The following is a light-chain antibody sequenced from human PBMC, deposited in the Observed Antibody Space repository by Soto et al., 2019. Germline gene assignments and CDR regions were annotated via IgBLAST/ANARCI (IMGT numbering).Light chain of an antibody. V-gene: IGKV1-5*03. CDR3: QHSSSYPIT. Sequence: DIQMTQSPSTLSASVGDRVTITCRASQSISHWLAWYQQKPGKAPKLLIYKTSTLATGVPSRFSGSGSGTEFTLTIISLQPDDFATYYCQHSSSYPITFGQGTKLEIK. J-gene: IGKJ2*01. CDR2: KTS. CDR1: QSISHW.